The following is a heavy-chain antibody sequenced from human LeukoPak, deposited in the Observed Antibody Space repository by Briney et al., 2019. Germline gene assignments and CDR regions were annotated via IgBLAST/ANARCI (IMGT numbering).Heavy chain of an antibody. CDR2: ISGSGGST. J-gene: IGHJ3*02. CDR1: GFTFSSYA. CDR3: ANVPLRITMIVVGAFDI. D-gene: IGHD3-22*01. Sequence: GGSLRLSCAASGFTFSSYAMSWVRQAPGKGLEWVSAISGSGGSTYYADSVKGRFTISRDNSKNTLYLQMNSLRAEDTAVYYCANVPLRITMIVVGAFDIWGQGTMVTVSS. V-gene: IGHV3-23*01.